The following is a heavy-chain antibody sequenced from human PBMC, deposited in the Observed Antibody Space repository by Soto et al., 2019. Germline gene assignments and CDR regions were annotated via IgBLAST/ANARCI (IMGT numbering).Heavy chain of an antibody. V-gene: IGHV4-30-2*01. J-gene: IGHJ6*02. CDR3: ARGHYYYAMDV. Sequence: PSETLSLTCAVSVGSFSSGVFSWNWIRQPPGQGLEWIGYISHGGSPHYTPSLRSRVSISVGRSTNVISLNLTSMTPADTAVYFCARGHYYYAMDVWGQGTTVTVSS. CDR2: ISHGGSP. CDR1: VGSFSSGVFS.